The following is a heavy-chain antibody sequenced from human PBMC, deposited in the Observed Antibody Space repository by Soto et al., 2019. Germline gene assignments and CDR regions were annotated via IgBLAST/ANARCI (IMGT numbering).Heavy chain of an antibody. CDR3: ERAYGRDRYFDL. J-gene: IGHJ2*01. CDR1: GFTFSDYY. CDR2: ISSSSRYT. D-gene: IGHD4-17*01. Sequence: PGGSLRLSCAASGFTFSDYYMNWIRQAPGKGLEWVSYISSSSRYTNSADSVKGRFTISRDNAKNSLFLQMNSLRAEDTAVYYCERAYGRDRYFDLWGRGTQVTVSS. V-gene: IGHV3-11*05.